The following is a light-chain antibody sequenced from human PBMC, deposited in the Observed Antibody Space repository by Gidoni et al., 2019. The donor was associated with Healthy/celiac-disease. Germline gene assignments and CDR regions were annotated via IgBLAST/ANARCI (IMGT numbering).Light chain of an antibody. J-gene: IGKJ5*01. CDR2: GAS. Sequence: EIVMTQSPATLSVSPGERATLSCRASQSVSSNLAWYQQKPGQAPRLLIYGASTRATGIPARFRGSGSGTEFTLTISSLQSEDFAVYYCQQYNNWVITFGQGTRLEIK. V-gene: IGKV3-15*01. CDR1: QSVSSN. CDR3: QQYNNWVIT.